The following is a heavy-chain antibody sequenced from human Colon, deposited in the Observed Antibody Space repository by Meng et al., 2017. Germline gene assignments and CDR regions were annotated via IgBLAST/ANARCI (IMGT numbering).Heavy chain of an antibody. CDR1: GGSFSGFY. CDR3: AAGLRHGDWFDP. V-gene: IGHV4-34*02. CDR2: IDHFGIS. Sequence: QVQHTQGGAGLLKPSEPLSLTCAVSGGSFSGFYWSWIRQPPGKGLEWIGEIDHFGISNYNSSLKGRLTMSVDTSKKQISLTLTSVTAADTAVYYCAAGLRHGDWFDPWGPGTLVTVSS. J-gene: IGHJ5*02. D-gene: IGHD4-17*01.